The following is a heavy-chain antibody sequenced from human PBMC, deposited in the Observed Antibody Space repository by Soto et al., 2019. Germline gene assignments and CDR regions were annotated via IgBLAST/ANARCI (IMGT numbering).Heavy chain of an antibody. D-gene: IGHD6-13*01. CDR3: VRDRFGSWTFDY. Sequence: QVQLVQSGAEVKEPGASVKVSCKASGYNFASNHMHWVRQIPGQGLEWMGIIHPTDGSTSYAQRFRGRITLTRDAPTNTDYMELRGLTSEDTAVYYGVRDRFGSWTFDYWGQGTLLTVSS. J-gene: IGHJ4*02. V-gene: IGHV1-46*01. CDR2: IHPTDGST. CDR1: GYNFASNH.